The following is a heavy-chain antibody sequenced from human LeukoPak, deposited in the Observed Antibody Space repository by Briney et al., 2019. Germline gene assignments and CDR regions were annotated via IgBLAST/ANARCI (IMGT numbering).Heavy chain of an antibody. D-gene: IGHD5-18*01. V-gene: IGHV5-51*01. CDR1: GYSFTSYW. Sequence: GESLKISCKGSGYSFTSYWIGWVRQMPGKGLEWMGNIYPGDSDTRYSPSFQGQVTISADKSISTAYLQWSSLKASDTAMYYCARQIRGYSYGYYFDYWGQGTLVTVSS. CDR3: ARQIRGYSYGYYFDY. J-gene: IGHJ4*02. CDR2: IYPGDSDT.